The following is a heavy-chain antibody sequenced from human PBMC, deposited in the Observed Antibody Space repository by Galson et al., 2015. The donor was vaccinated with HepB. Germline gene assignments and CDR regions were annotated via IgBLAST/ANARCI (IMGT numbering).Heavy chain of an antibody. Sequence: SLRLSCAASGFTFSSYAMQWVRQAPGKGLEWVALISYEGGNTQYVDSVKGRFTISRDNSGNTLYLQMNSLRAEDTAVYYCARRALRGVGSPAGNYFDYWGQGTLVTVSS. CDR3: ARRALRGVGSPAGNYFDY. CDR2: ISYEGGNT. CDR1: GFTFSSYA. D-gene: IGHD3-10*01. V-gene: IGHV3-30*04. J-gene: IGHJ4*02.